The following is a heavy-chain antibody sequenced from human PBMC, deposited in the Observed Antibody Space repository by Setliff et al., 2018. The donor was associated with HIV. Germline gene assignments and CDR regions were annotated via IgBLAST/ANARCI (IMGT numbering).Heavy chain of an antibody. Sequence: TLSLTCAVSGYSISSGFYWGWIRQPPGKGLEWIGSIYHSGSTYYNPSLRSRVTISVDTSKNQFSLKLSSVTAADAAVYYCASRVYYYDSSGYLREEGFDPWGQGTLVTVSS. CDR1: GYSISSGFY. J-gene: IGHJ5*02. V-gene: IGHV4-38-2*01. CDR3: ASRVYYYDSSGYLREEGFDP. CDR2: IYHSGST. D-gene: IGHD3-22*01.